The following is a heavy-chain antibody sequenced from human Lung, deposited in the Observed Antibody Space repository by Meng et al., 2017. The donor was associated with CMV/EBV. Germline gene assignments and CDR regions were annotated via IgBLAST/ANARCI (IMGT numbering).Heavy chain of an antibody. D-gene: IGHD1-14*01. CDR1: GFTFSDYW. CDR3: VRDLVGNRDS. Sequence: EVQLVESXXGXVRXGGXLRLSCADSGFTFSDYWMHWVRQAPGEGPVWVSRIDTYGTVTSYAESVRGRFTISRDNSKKTLYLQMNDLRAGDSGVYYCVRDLVGNRDSWGHGTLVTVSS. CDR2: IDTYGTVT. V-gene: IGHV3-74*03. J-gene: IGHJ5*01.